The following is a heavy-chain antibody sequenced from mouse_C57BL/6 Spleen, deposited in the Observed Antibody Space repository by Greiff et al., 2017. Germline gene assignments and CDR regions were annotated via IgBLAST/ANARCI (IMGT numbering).Heavy chain of an antibody. Sequence: VQLQQSGAELARPGASVKMSCKASGYTFTSYTMHWVKQRPGQGLEWIGYIYPSSGYTKYNQKFKDKATLTADKSSSTAYMQLSSLTSEDSAVYYCARGGDYYAMDYWGQGTSVTVSS. V-gene: IGHV1-4*01. CDR2: IYPSSGYT. CDR1: GYTFTSYT. J-gene: IGHJ4*01. CDR3: ARGGDYYAMDY.